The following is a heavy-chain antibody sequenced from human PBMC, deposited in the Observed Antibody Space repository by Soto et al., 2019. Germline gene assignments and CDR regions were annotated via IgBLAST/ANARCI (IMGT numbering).Heavy chain of an antibody. V-gene: IGHV1-69*13. J-gene: IGHJ5*02. CDR2: IIPIFGTA. CDR1: GGTFSSYA. D-gene: IGHD3-10*01. CDR3: ARGAMVRGVIIPNWFDP. Sequence: SVKVSCKASGGTFSSYAISWVRLAPGQGLEWMGGIIPIFGTANYAQKFQGRVTITADESTSTAYMELSSLRSEDTAVYYCARGAMVRGVIIPNWFDPWGQGTLVTVSS.